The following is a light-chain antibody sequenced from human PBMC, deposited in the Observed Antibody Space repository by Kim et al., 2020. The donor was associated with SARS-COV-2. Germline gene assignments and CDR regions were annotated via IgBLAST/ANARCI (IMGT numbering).Light chain of an antibody. CDR3: QSYDSSLNYV. V-gene: IGLV1-40*01. J-gene: IGLJ1*01. CDR1: SSTIGAVYE. Sequence: GQRVTTACPGSSSTIGAVYELHWYLQLPGTAPKLLTYGNRNRPSGVPDRFSGSKSGTSASLAITGLQAEDEADYYCQSYDSSLNYVFGTGTKVTVL. CDR2: GNR.